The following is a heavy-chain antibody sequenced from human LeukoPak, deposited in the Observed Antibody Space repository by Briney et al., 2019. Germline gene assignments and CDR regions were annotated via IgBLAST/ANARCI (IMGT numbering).Heavy chain of an antibody. CDR1: GFTFSSNY. CDR3: AKDRCGGDCYWRSAEYFQH. Sequence: PGGSLRLSCAASGFTFSSNYMSWVRQAPGQGLEWVSVIYSGGSTYYADSVKGRFTISRDNSKNSLYLQMNSLRTEDTALYYCAKDRCGGDCYWRSAEYFQHWGQGTLVTVSS. J-gene: IGHJ1*01. D-gene: IGHD2-21*01. CDR2: IYSGGST. V-gene: IGHV3-53*05.